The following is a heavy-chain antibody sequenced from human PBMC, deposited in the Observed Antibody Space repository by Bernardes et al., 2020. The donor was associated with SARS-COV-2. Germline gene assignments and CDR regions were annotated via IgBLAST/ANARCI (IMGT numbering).Heavy chain of an antibody. CDR1: GGTFSSYA. CDR3: ARESAYYDFWSGSTYYYDMDV. Sequence: SVKVSCKASGGTFSSYAISWVRQAPGQGLEWMGRIIPILGIANYAQKFQGRVTITADKSTSTAYMELSSLRSEDTAVYYCARESAYYDFWSGSTYYYDMDVWGQGTTVTVSS. J-gene: IGHJ6*02. CDR2: IIPILGIA. D-gene: IGHD3-3*01. V-gene: IGHV1-69*04.